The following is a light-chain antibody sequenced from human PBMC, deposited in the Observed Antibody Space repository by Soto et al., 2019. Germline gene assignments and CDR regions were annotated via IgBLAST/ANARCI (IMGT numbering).Light chain of an antibody. CDR3: QQTYSTPGT. CDR1: RTISGY. J-gene: IGKJ1*01. CDR2: AAS. Sequence: DIPMTQSPSSLSASVGDRVTVTCRASRTISGYLNWYQQKPGKAPKLLIYAASNLQSGVPSRFSGSGSGTDFTLTISSLQSEDFATYYCQQTYSTPGTFGQGTKVEIK. V-gene: IGKV1-39*01.